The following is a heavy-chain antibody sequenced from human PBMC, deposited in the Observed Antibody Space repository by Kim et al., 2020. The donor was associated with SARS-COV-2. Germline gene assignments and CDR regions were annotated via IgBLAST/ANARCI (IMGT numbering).Heavy chain of an antibody. D-gene: IGHD1-1*01. CDR3: SRGILRTKGAFDI. Sequence: YDHSAKGRVTSSRDHAKNTLSLQMNSLSAEDTALYYCSRGILRTKGAFDIWGQGAMVTVSS. V-gene: IGHV3-74*01. J-gene: IGHJ3*02.